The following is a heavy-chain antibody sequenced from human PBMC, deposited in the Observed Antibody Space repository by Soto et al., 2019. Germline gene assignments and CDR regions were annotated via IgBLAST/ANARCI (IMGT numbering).Heavy chain of an antibody. J-gene: IGHJ4*02. CDR2: IYYSGST. V-gene: IGHV4-59*01. CDR3: ASALHCGGDCYYFDY. CDR1: GGSISSYY. Sequence: SETLSLTCTVSGGSISSYYWSWIRQPPGKGLEWIGYIYYSGSTNYNPSLKSRVTISVDTSKNQFSLKLSSVTAADTAVYYCASALHCGGDCYYFDYWGQGTLVTVSS. D-gene: IGHD2-21*02.